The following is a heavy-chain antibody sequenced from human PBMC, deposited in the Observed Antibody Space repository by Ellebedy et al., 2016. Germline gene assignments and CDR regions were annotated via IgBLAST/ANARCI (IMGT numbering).Heavy chain of an antibody. D-gene: IGHD5-12*01. J-gene: IGHJ4*02. CDR3: ARNDIVATIPFDY. CDR1: GFTFSSYS. Sequence: GGSLRLSXAASGFTFSSYSMNWVRQAPGKGLEWVSSISSSSSYIYYADSVKGRFTISRDNAKNSLYLQMNSLRAEDTAVYYCARNDIVATIPFDYWGQGTLVTVSS. V-gene: IGHV3-21*01. CDR2: ISSSSSYI.